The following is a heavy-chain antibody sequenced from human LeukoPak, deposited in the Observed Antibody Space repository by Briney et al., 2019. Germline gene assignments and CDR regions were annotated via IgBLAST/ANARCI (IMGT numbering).Heavy chain of an antibody. CDR3: ARRRGYSYGRNNYYFDY. V-gene: IGHV3-7*03. CDR1: GFNFSNYW. Sequence: RPGGSLRLSCAASGFNFSNYWMSWVRQTPGKGLEWLANINRDGSEKYYVDSVEGQFTISRDNAKNSLFLQMNSLRVEDTAVYYCARRRGYSYGRNNYYFDYWGQGTLVTVSS. D-gene: IGHD5-18*01. CDR2: INRDGSEK. J-gene: IGHJ4*02.